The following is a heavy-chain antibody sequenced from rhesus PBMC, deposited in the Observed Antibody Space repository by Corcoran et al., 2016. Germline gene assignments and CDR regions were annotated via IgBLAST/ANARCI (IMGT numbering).Heavy chain of an antibody. J-gene: IGHJ5-2*02. V-gene: IGHV4S11*01. CDR1: GGSISSNY. D-gene: IGHD4-11*01. Sequence: QVQLQASGPGLVKPLETLSLTCAVSGGSISSNYWSWIRQPPGKGLEWIGHIDGSGTSTNYNTSRKSRVTLSVDTSKNQFSLKLSSVTAADTAVYYCARLPTGVWSRGVLVTVSS. CDR2: IDGSGTST. CDR3: ARLPTGV.